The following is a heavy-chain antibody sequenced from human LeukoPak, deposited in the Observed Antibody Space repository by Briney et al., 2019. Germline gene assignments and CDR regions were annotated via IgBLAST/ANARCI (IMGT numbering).Heavy chain of an antibody. D-gene: IGHD6-25*01. V-gene: IGHV3-7*03. J-gene: IGHJ4*02. CDR2: IKQDGSEK. Sequence: GGSLRLSCAASRFTFSSYWMSWVRQAAGKGLEWVANIKQDGSEKYYVDSVKGRFTISRDNAKNSLYLQMNSLRAEDTAVYYCARESGSPFDYWGQGTLVTVSS. CDR3: ARESGSPFDY. CDR1: RFTFSSYW.